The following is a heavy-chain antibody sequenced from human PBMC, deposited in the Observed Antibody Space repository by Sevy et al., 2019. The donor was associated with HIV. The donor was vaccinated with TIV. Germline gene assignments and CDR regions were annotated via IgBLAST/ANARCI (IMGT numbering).Heavy chain of an antibody. D-gene: IGHD3-22*01. CDR1: GYTLTKLS. J-gene: IGHJ4*02. CDR2: FDPEDGET. V-gene: IGHV1-24*01. CDR3: ATTKDYYENSGDPFDY. Sequence: ASVKVSCKVSGYTLTKLSMHWVRQAPGKGLEWMGTFDPEDGETIYAQKFQGRVTMNEDTSKDTAYMELSSLRSEYTAVYYCATTKDYYENSGDPFDYWGQGTLVTVSS.